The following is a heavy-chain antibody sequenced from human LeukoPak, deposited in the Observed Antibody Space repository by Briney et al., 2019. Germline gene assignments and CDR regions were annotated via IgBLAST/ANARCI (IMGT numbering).Heavy chain of an antibody. CDR1: GGSFSGYY. CDR3: AVNFDY. CDR2: INHSGST. V-gene: IGHV4-34*01. Sequence: SETLSLTCAVYGGSFSGYYWSWIRQPPGKGLEWVGEINHSGSTNYNPSLKSRVTISVDTSKNQFSLKLSSVTAADTAVYYCAVNFDYWGQGTLVTVSS. J-gene: IGHJ4*02.